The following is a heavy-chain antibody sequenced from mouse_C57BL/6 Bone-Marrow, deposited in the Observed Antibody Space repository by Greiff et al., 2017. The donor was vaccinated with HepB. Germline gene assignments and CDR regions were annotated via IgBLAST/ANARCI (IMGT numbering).Heavy chain of an antibody. CDR3: TRRFITTAMDY. CDR1: GYTFTDYE. D-gene: IGHD1-1*01. V-gene: IGHV1-15*01. J-gene: IGHJ4*01. CDR2: IDPETGGT. Sequence: QVQLKESGAELVRPGASVTLSCKASGYTFTDYEMHWVKQTPVNGLEWIGAIDPETGGTAYNQKFKGKAILTADKSSSTAYMELRSLTSDDAAVYYSTRRFITTAMDYWGQGTSVTVSS.